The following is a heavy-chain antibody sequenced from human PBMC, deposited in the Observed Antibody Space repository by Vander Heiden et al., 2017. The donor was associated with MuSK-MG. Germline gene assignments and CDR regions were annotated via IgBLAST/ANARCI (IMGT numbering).Heavy chain of an antibody. CDR2: IIPILGIA. Sequence: QVQLVQSGAEVKKPGSSVKVSCKASGGTFSSYALSWVRQAPGQGLEWMGRIIPILGIANYAQKFHGRVTITADKSTSTAYMELSSLRSEDTAVYYCARELAGMITFVGVIVIEDYWGQGTLVTVYS. J-gene: IGHJ4*02. CDR3: ARELAGMITFVGVIVIEDY. CDR1: GGTFSSYA. D-gene: IGHD3-16*02. V-gene: IGHV1-69*04.